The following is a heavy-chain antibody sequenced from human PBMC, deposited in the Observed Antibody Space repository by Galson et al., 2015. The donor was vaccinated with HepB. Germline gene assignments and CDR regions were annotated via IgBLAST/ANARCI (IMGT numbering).Heavy chain of an antibody. CDR3: ARAPYYDILTGYSFSDWFDP. CDR2: IKQDGSEK. Sequence: SLRLSCAASGFTFSSYWMSWVRQAPGKGLEWVANIKQDGSEKYYVDSVKGRFTISRDNAKNSLYLQMNSLRAEDTAVYYCARAPYYDILTGYSFSDWFDPWGQGTLVTVSS. D-gene: IGHD3-9*01. V-gene: IGHV3-7*01. J-gene: IGHJ5*02. CDR1: GFTFSSYW.